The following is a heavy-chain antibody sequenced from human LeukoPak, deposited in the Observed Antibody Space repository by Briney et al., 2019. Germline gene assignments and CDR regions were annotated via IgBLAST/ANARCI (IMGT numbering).Heavy chain of an antibody. J-gene: IGHJ4*02. Sequence: PGGSLRLSCAASGFTFSSYAMSWVRQAPGKGLEWVSAISGSGGSTYYADSVKGRFTISRDNSKNTLYLQMNSLRAEDTAVYYCAKVYTKMGFGELLSWGQGTLVTVSS. CDR3: AKVYTKMGFGELLS. D-gene: IGHD3-10*01. CDR2: ISGSGGST. V-gene: IGHV3-23*01. CDR1: GFTFSSYA.